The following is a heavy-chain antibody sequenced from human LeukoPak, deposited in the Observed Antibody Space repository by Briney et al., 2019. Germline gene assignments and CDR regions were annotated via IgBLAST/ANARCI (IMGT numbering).Heavy chain of an antibody. CDR2: IYYSGST. CDR1: GGSISSSSYY. Sequence: SETLSLTCTVSGGSISSSSYYWSWIRQPPGKGLEWIGYIYYSGSTNYNPSLKSRVTISVDTSKNQFSLKLSSVTAADTAVYYCARHAYDFWTPYGMDVWGQGTTVTVSS. CDR3: ARHAYDFWTPYGMDV. J-gene: IGHJ6*02. V-gene: IGHV4-61*05. D-gene: IGHD3-3*01.